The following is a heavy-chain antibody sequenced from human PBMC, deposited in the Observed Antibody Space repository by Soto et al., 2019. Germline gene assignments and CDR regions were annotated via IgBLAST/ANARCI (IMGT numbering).Heavy chain of an antibody. CDR2: MNLDTGGT. CDR1: GYRFTNYY. J-gene: IGHJ4*02. CDR3: ARDGNFARRVYSVAFDL. V-gene: IGHV1-2*06. D-gene: IGHD5-12*01. Sequence: QVQLVQSGAEVKKPGASVRVSCKASGYRFTNYYIHWVRQAPGQGLEWMGRMNLDTGGTTYAQKSPGRVTMTRATSIITRYMEVTNLKSDDTAIYYCARDGNFARRVYSVAFDLWGQGTLVAVSS.